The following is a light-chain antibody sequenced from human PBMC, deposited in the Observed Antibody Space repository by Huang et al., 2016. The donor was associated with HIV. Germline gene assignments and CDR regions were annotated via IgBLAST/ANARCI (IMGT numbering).Light chain of an antibody. CDR1: QSVNSK. J-gene: IGKJ2*01. CDR2: GAS. V-gene: IGKV3-15*01. CDR3: QQYSKWPPNT. Sequence: EIVMTQSPATLSLSPGERATLSCRASQSVNSKLAWYQQKPGQAPRLLIYGASTRATGVPSRFSGSGSGTEFTLTISSRQSEDFAVYYCQQYSKWPPNTFGQGTKLESK.